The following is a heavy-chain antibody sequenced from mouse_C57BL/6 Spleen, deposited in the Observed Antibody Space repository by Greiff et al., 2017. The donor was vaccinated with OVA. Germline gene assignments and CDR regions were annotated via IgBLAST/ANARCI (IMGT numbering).Heavy chain of an antibody. J-gene: IGHJ1*03. D-gene: IGHD2-4*01. CDR3: ARDSFYDYDWTDWYFDV. CDR1: GYSITSGYY. V-gene: IGHV3-6*01. CDR2: ISYDGSN. Sequence: EVQVVESGPGLVKPSQSLSLTCSVTGYSITSGYYWNWIRQFPGNKLEWMGYISYDGSNNYNPSLKNRISITRDTSKNQFFLKLNSVTTEDTATYYCARDSFYDYDWTDWYFDVWGTGTTVTVSS.